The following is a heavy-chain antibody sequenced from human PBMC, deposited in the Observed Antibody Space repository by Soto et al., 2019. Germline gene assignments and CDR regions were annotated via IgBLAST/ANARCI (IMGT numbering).Heavy chain of an antibody. D-gene: IGHD6-6*01. CDR2: IYYSGST. V-gene: IGHV4-39*01. CDR3: AGLRAARQYYYYGMDV. Sequence: SETLSLTCTVSGGSISSSSYYWGWIRQPPGKGLEWIGSIYYSGSTYYNPSLKSRVTISVDTSKNQFSLKLSSVTAADTAVYYCAGLRAARQYYYYGMDVWGQGTTVTVSS. CDR1: GGSISSSSYY. J-gene: IGHJ6*02.